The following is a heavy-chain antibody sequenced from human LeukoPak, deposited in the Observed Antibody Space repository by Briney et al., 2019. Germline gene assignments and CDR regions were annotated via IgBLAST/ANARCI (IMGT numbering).Heavy chain of an antibody. J-gene: IGHJ4*02. CDR1: GYTFTGYY. D-gene: IGHD1-1*01. CDR3: ARVLERHFDY. Sequence: GASVKVSCKVSGYTFTGYYIHWVRQAPGQGLEWMGWINPNSGGTNYAQKFQGRVTMTRDTSISTAYMELSRLRSDDTAVYYCARVLERHFDYWGQGTLVTVSS. CDR2: INPNSGGT. V-gene: IGHV1-2*02.